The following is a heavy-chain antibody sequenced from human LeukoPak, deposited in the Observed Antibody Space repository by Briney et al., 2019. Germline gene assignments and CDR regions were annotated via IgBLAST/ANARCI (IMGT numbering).Heavy chain of an antibody. CDR2: IIPIFGTA. J-gene: IGHJ4*02. CDR3: ARGRPSPEYFDY. Sequence: GSSVKVSCKASGGTFSSYAISWVRQAPGQGLEWMGGIIPIFGTANYAQKLQGRVTITADESTSTAYMELSSLRSEDTAVYYCARGRPSPEYFDYWGQGTLVTVSS. CDR1: GGTFSSYA. V-gene: IGHV1-69*01.